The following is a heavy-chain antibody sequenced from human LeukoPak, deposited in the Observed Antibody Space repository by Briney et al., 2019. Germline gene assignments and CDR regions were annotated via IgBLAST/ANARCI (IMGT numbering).Heavy chain of an antibody. J-gene: IGHJ6*03. CDR1: GYTFTGYY. CDR3: ARGVVAATFYYYMGV. D-gene: IGHD2-15*01. CDR2: SNPGGT. V-gene: IGHV1-2*02. Sequence: ASVKVSCKASGYTFTGYYIQWVRQAPGQGLEWMGWSNPGGTNYAQKFQGRVTMTRDSSISTAYMELSSLRSDDTAVYYCARGVVAATFYYYMGVWGKGTTVTVSS.